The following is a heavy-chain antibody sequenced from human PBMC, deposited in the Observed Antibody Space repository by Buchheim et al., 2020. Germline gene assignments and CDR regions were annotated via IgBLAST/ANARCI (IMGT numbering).Heavy chain of an antibody. D-gene: IGHD3-9*01. J-gene: IGHJ4*02. V-gene: IGHV3-30*18. Sequence: QVQLVESGGGVVQPGRSLRLSCAASGFTFSSYGMHWVRQAPGKGLEWVAVISYDGSNKYYADSVKGRFTISRDNSKNTLYLQMNSLRAEDTAVYYCAKAGYDILTGTWPGDYWGQGTL. CDR2: ISYDGSNK. CDR3: AKAGYDILTGTWPGDY. CDR1: GFTFSSYG.